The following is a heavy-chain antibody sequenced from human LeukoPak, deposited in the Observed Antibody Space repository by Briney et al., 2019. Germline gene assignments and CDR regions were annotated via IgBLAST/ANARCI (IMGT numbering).Heavy chain of an antibody. CDR1: GFTFSSYA. D-gene: IGHD3-3*01. J-gene: IGHJ4*02. V-gene: IGHV3-64*01. CDR2: ISSNGGSA. Sequence: PGGSLRLSCAASGFTFSSYAMHWVRQAPGKGLEYVSAISSNGGSAYYANSVKGRFTISRDNSKNTLYLQMGSLRAEDMAVYYCARGHKYYDFWSGYYRWGQGTLVTVSS. CDR3: ARGHKYYDFWSGYYR.